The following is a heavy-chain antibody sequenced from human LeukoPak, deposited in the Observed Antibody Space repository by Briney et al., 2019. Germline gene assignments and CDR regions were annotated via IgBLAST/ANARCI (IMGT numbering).Heavy chain of an antibody. CDR1: GYIFTSYG. V-gene: IGHV1-2*02. CDR2: INPNSGGT. CDR3: ARGYSSSWYKVFDY. J-gene: IGHJ4*02. Sequence: ASVKVSCKASGYIFTSYGISWVRQAPGQGLEWMGWINPNSGGTNYAQKFQGRVTMTRDTSISTAYMELSRLRSDDTAVYYCARGYSSSWYKVFDYWGQGTLVTVSS. D-gene: IGHD6-13*01.